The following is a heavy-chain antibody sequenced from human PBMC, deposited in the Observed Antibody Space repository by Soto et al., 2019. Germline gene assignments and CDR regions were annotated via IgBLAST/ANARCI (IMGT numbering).Heavy chain of an antibody. V-gene: IGHV1-3*01. CDR3: ARDQAMIVEEGRHYYYYYGMDV. J-gene: IGHJ6*02. D-gene: IGHD3-22*01. Sequence: GSSVKVSCKASGYTFTSYAMHWVRQAPGQRLEWMGWINAGNGNTKYSQKFQGRVTITRDTSASTAYMELSSLRSEDTAVYYCARDQAMIVEEGRHYYYYYGMDVWGQGTTVTVSS. CDR2: INAGNGNT. CDR1: GYTFTSYA.